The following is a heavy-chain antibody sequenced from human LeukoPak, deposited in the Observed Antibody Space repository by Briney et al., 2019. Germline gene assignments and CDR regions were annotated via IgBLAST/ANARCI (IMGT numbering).Heavy chain of an antibody. J-gene: IGHJ6*02. V-gene: IGHV3-53*01. D-gene: IGHD6-25*01. CDR1: GFIVSSNY. CDR3: ARAQAATYGMDV. CDR2: IYSGGAA. Sequence: PGGSLRLSCAASGFIVSSNYMSWVRQAPGKGLEWVSVIYSGGAAYYADSVKGRFTISRDNSKNTLYLQMNSLRAEDTAVYYCARAQAATYGMDVWGQGTTVTVSS.